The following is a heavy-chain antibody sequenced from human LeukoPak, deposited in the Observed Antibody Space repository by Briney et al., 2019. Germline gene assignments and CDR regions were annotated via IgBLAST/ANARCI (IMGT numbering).Heavy chain of an antibody. CDR2: INSDGNSA. CDR1: GFSFTSYW. Sequence: GGSLRLSCAASGFSFTSYWMHWVRQAAGKGLVWVSRINSDGNSAGYADSVKGRFTISRDNAKNTLYLQMNSLRAEDTAVYYCARDRGYSYTNWFDPWGQGTLVTVSS. J-gene: IGHJ5*02. D-gene: IGHD5-18*01. CDR3: ARDRGYSYTNWFDP. V-gene: IGHV3-74*01.